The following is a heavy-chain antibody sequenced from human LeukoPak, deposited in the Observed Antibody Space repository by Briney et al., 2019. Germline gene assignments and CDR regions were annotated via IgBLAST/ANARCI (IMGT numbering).Heavy chain of an antibody. V-gene: IGHV5-51*01. J-gene: IGHJ6*02. CDR2: IYPGDSDT. Sequence: GESLKISCKGSGYSFTSYWISWVRQMPGKGLEWMGIIYPGDSDTRYSPSFQGQVTISADKSISTAYLQWSSLKASDTAMYYCASGAAGYSYGYSYYYGMDVWGQGTTVTVSS. CDR1: GYSFTSYW. CDR3: ASGAAGYSYGYSYYYGMDV. D-gene: IGHD5-18*01.